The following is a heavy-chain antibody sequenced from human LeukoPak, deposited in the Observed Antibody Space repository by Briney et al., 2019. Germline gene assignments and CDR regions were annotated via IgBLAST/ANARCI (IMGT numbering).Heavy chain of an antibody. D-gene: IGHD2-15*01. CDR3: ARIVVVVAAEDAFDI. CDR2: INPNSGGT. Sequence: GASVKVSCKASGYTFTSYYMHWVRQAPGQGLEWMGWINPNSGGTNYAQKFQGRVTMTRDTSISTAYMELSRLRSDDTAVYYCARIVVVVAAEDAFDIWGQGTMVTVSS. V-gene: IGHV1-2*02. J-gene: IGHJ3*02. CDR1: GYTFTSYY.